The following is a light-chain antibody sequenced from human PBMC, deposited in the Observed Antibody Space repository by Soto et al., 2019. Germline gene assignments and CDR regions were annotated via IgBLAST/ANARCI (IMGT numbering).Light chain of an antibody. V-gene: IGKV1-33*01. CDR2: DAS. CDR3: QQYDNLPYPHIT. Sequence: DIQMTQSPSSLSASVGDRVTITCQASQDISNYLNWYQQKPGKAPKLLIYDASNLETGVPSRFSGSGSGTDFTFTISSLQPEDIATYYCQQYDNLPYPHITFGPGTKVDIK. J-gene: IGKJ3*01. CDR1: QDISNY.